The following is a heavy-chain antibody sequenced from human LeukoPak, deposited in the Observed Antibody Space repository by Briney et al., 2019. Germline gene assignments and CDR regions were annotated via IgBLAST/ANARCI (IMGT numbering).Heavy chain of an antibody. CDR2: INSDGSST. CDR3: ARDFGSGPTVWFDP. D-gene: IGHD3-10*01. J-gene: IGHJ5*02. Sequence: SGGSLRLSCTASGFTFSTYVMNWVRQAPGKGLMWVSRINSDGSSTDYADSVKGRFTMSRDNAKTTLYLQMDSLRAEDTAVYYCARDFGSGPTVWFDPWGQGTLVTVSS. V-gene: IGHV3-74*01. CDR1: GFTFSTYV.